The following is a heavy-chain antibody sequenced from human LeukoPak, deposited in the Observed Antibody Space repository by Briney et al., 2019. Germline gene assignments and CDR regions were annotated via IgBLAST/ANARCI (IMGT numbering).Heavy chain of an antibody. CDR1: GGSISSGGYY. J-gene: IGHJ4*02. CDR3: AKDYPTIAVAGTIDY. V-gene: IGHV4-31*03. Sequence: PSQTLSLTCTVSGGSISSGGYYWSWIRQHPGKGLEWIGYIYYSGSTYYNPSLKSRVTISVDTSKNQFSLKLSSVTAADTAVYYCAKDYPTIAVAGTIDYWGQGTLVTVSS. CDR2: IYYSGST. D-gene: IGHD6-19*01.